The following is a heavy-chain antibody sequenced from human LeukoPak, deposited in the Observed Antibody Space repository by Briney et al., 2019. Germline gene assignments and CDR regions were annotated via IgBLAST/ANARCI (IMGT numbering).Heavy chain of an antibody. CDR2: IYYSGST. Sequence: SETLSLTCTVSGGSISSSSYYWGWIRQPPGKGPEWIGSIYYSGSTYYNPSLKSRVTISVDTSKNQFSLKLSSVTAADTAVYYCARDEYYYDSSGYRLHDAFDIWGQGTMVTVSS. V-gene: IGHV4-39*07. D-gene: IGHD3-22*01. CDR3: ARDEYYYDSSGYRLHDAFDI. CDR1: GGSISSSSYY. J-gene: IGHJ3*02.